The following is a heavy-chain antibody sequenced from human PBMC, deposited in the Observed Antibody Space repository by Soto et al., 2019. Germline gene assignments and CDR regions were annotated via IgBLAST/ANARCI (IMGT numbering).Heavy chain of an antibody. J-gene: IGHJ6*02. Sequence: PSETLSLTCAVYGGSFIGYYCILIRHPPGKGLEWIGEINQSGSTNYKSSLKSRVTISVDTSKNQFSLKLSSVTAADTAVYYCAAADWGHNFYYGMDVWGQGTTVTVSS. CDR2: INQSGST. D-gene: IGHD7-27*01. CDR3: AAADWGHNFYYGMDV. CDR1: GGSFIGYY. V-gene: IGHV4-34*01.